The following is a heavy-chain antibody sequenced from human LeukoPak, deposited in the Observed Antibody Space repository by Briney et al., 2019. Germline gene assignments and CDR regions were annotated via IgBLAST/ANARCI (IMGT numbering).Heavy chain of an antibody. V-gene: IGHV4-34*01. D-gene: IGHD3-3*01. CDR1: GGSFSGYY. Sequence: SETLSLTCAVYGGSFSGYYWSWIRQPPGKGLEWIGEINHSGSTYYNPSLKSRVTISVDSSKNQFSLKLSSVTAADTAVYYCARLYYDFWSGYHGGGHFDYWGQGTLVTVSS. J-gene: IGHJ4*02. CDR3: ARLYYDFWSGYHGGGHFDY. CDR2: INHSGST.